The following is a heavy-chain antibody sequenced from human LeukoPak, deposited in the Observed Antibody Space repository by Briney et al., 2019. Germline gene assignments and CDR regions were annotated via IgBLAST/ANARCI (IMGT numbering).Heavy chain of an antibody. V-gene: IGHV3-33*01. Sequence: GGSLRLSCAASGFTFSSYGMHWVRQAPGKGLEWVAVIWYGGSNKYYADSVKGRFTISRDNSKNTLYLQMNSLRAEDTAVYYCARDGSGYSYGWPNAFDIWGQGTMVTVSS. CDR3: ARDGSGYSYGWPNAFDI. CDR2: IWYGGSNK. D-gene: IGHD5-18*01. J-gene: IGHJ3*02. CDR1: GFTFSSYG.